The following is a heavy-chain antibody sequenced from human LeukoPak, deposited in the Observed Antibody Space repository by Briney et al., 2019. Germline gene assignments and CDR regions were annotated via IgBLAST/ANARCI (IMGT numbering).Heavy chain of an antibody. Sequence: GGSLRLSCAASGFTFSSYSMNWVRQAPGKGLEWVSSISSSSSYIYYADSVKGRFTISRDNAKNSLYLQMNSLRAEDTAVYYCARNQYCSGGSCYYYFDYWGQGTLVTVSS. CDR1: GFTFSSYS. J-gene: IGHJ4*02. D-gene: IGHD2-15*01. CDR3: ARNQYCSGGSCYYYFDY. CDR2: ISSSSSYI. V-gene: IGHV3-21*01.